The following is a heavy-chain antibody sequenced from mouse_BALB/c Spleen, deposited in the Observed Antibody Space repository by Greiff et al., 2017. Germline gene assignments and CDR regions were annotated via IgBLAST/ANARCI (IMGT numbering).Heavy chain of an antibody. J-gene: IGHJ2*01. CDR2: ISYSGST. Sequence: EVQLKESGPGLVKPSQSLSLTCTVTGYSITSDYAWNWIRQFPGNKLEWMGYISYSGSTSYNPSLKSRISITRDTSKNQFFLQLNSVTTEDTATYYCARSLPYFDYWGQGTTLTVSS. CDR1: GYSITSDYA. CDR3: ARSLPYFDY. V-gene: IGHV3-2*02.